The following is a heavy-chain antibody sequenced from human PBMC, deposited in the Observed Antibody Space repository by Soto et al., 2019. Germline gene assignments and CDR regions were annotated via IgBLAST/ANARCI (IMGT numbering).Heavy chain of an antibody. CDR2: ISSSCSSI. CDR1: GFTFSSYS. D-gene: IGHD4-17*01. Sequence: GGSLRLSCAASGFTFSSYSMNWVRQAPGKGLEWVSYISSSCSSIYYADSVKGRFTISRDNAKNSLYLQMNSLRAEDTAVYYCARITGDYGLPWGQGTLVTVSS. CDR3: ARITGDYGLP. J-gene: IGHJ5*02. V-gene: IGHV3-48*01.